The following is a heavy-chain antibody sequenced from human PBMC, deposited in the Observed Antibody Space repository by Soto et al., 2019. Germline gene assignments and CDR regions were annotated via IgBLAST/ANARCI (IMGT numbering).Heavy chain of an antibody. CDR3: AKTPHCSSTSCRGY. V-gene: IGHV3-9*01. CDR1: GFTFDDYA. J-gene: IGHJ4*02. Sequence: DVQLVESGGGLVQPGRSLRLSCAASGFTFDDYAMHWVRQAPGKGLEWVSGISWNSGSIGYADSVKGRFTISRDNAKNSLYLQMNSLRAEDTALYYCAKTPHCSSTSCRGYWGQGTLVTVSS. CDR2: ISWNSGSI. D-gene: IGHD2-2*01.